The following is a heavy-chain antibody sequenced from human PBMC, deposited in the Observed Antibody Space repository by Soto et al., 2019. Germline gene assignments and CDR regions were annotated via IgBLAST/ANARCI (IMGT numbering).Heavy chain of an antibody. J-gene: IGHJ4*02. CDR3: ARDSSSGSPGNY. V-gene: IGHV3-30-3*01. Sequence: GGSLRLSCAASGFTFSSYAMHWVRQAPGKGLEWVAVISYDGSNKYYADSVKGRFTISRDNSKNTLYLQMNSLRAEDTAVYYCARDSSSGSPGNYWGQGTLVTVSS. D-gene: IGHD3-10*01. CDR2: ISYDGSNK. CDR1: GFTFSSYA.